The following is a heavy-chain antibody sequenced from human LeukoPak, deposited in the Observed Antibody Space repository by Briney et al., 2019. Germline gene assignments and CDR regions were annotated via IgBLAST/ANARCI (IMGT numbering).Heavy chain of an antibody. CDR2: IPYDGSNN. Sequence: GGSLRLSCAASGFTFSSYGVHWVRQAPGRGLEWVAVIPYDGSNNYYTGSVKDRFTISRDNAKNSLYLKMNSLRAEDTAVYYGARRPMVRGVIIIDYWGQGTVVTVSS. CDR3: ARRPMVRGVIIIDY. V-gene: IGHV3-30*03. D-gene: IGHD3-10*01. J-gene: IGHJ4*02. CDR1: GFTFSSYG.